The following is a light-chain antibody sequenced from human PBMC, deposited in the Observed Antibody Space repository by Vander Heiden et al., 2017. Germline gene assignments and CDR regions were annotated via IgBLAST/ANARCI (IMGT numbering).Light chain of an antibody. CDR3: QQYNNWPPWT. CDR1: QSVGSN. Sequence: EIVMTQSPAPLSVSPGERATLSCRASQSVGSNLAWYQQKPGQAPRLLMYGASTRATGIPARFSGSGYGTEFTLTISSRQSEDFAVYYCQQYNNWPPWTFGQGTKVEIK. J-gene: IGKJ1*01. CDR2: GAS. V-gene: IGKV3-15*01.